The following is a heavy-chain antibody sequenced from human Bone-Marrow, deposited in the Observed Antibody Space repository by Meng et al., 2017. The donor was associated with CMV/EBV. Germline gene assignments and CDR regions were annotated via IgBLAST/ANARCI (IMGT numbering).Heavy chain of an antibody. Sequence: VSSCFITTTNWLSWVRRPPRKVLESIVVTSHSGSATYNPSLTGRVAISVAKTKTQFSLQLTSVTATDTALYYCATHLGTAGRPADDWGQATLVTVSS. CDR2: TSHSGSA. J-gene: IGHJ4*02. CDR3: ATHLGTAGRPADD. D-gene: IGHD6-6*01. CDR1: SCFITTTNW. V-gene: IGHV4-4*02.